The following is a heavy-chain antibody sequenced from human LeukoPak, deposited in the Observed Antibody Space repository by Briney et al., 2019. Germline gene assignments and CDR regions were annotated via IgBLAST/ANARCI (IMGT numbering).Heavy chain of an antibody. J-gene: IGHJ4*02. Sequence: GGSLRLSCAASGFTFSSYSMNWVRQAPGKGLEWVTIIWYDGNNKYYGDSVKGRFTISRDNSKNTLFLQMNSLRAEDTAVYYCARSTGDSSGYYYFDYWGQGTLVTVSS. CDR1: GFTFSSYS. CDR3: ARSTGDSSGYYYFDY. V-gene: IGHV3-33*08. CDR2: IWYDGNNK. D-gene: IGHD3-22*01.